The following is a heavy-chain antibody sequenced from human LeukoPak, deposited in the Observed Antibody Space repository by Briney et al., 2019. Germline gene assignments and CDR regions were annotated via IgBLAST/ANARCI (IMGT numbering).Heavy chain of an antibody. J-gene: IGHJ5*02. Sequence: SQTLSLTCTVSGGSISSGGYYWSWIRQPPGKGLEWIGYIYYSGSTNYNPSLKSRVTISVDTSKNQFSLKLSSVTAADTAVYYCARGMTIFGVVTNNWFDPWGQGTLVTVSS. CDR3: ARGMTIFGVVTNNWFDP. D-gene: IGHD3-3*01. V-gene: IGHV4-61*08. CDR2: IYYSGST. CDR1: GGSISSGGYY.